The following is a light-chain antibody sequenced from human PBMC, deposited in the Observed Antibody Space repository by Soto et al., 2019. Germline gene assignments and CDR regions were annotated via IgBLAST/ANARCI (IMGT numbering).Light chain of an antibody. CDR1: SSDVGSYNL. Sequence: QSVLTQPASVSGSPGQSITISCTGTSSDVGSYNLVSRYQQHPGKAPKLMIYEGSKRPSGVSNRFSGSKSGNTASLTISGLQAEDEADYYCCSYAGSSTPSYVFGTGTKVT. CDR3: CSYAGSSTPSYV. J-gene: IGLJ1*01. V-gene: IGLV2-23*01. CDR2: EGS.